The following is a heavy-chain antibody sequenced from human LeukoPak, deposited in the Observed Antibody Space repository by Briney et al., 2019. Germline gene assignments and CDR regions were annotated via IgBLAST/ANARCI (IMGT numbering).Heavy chain of an antibody. V-gene: IGHV1-46*01. D-gene: IGHD3-10*01. Sequence: GASVTVSCTASGYTFTSYYMHWVRQAPGQGLEWMGIINPSGGSTSYAQKFQGRVTMTRDTSTSTVYMELSSLRSEDTAVYYCARGSLWFGESIPLLSTEYFQHWGQGTLVTVSS. CDR2: INPSGGST. J-gene: IGHJ1*01. CDR1: GYTFTSYY. CDR3: ARGSLWFGESIPLLSTEYFQH.